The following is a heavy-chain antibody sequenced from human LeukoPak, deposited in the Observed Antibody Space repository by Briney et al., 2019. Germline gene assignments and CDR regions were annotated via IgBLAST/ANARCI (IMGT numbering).Heavy chain of an antibody. V-gene: IGHV4-59*01. J-gene: IGHJ4*02. CDR2: IYYSGST. D-gene: IGHD6-19*01. Sequence: PSETLSLTCTVSGGSISSYYWSWIRQPPGKGLEWIGYIYYSGSTNYNPSLKSRVTISVDTSKNQFSLKLSSVTAADTAVYYCARGSRGQWSFVGWGQGTLVTVSS. CDR1: GGSISSYY. CDR3: ARGSRGQWSFVG.